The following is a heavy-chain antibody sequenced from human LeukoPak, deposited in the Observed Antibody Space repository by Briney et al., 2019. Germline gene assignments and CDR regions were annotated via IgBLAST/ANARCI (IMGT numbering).Heavy chain of an antibody. J-gene: IGHJ4*02. Sequence: GGSLRLSCAASGFTFSSYWMHWVRQAPGKGLVWVSHIKTDGSSTNYAESVKGRFTISRDNAKNSLYLQMNSLRAEDTAFYYCAINGGGDSGYGNFDYWGQGTLVTVSS. CDR3: AINGGGDSGYGNFDY. V-gene: IGHV3-74*01. CDR1: GFTFSSYW. CDR2: IKTDGSST. D-gene: IGHD5-12*01.